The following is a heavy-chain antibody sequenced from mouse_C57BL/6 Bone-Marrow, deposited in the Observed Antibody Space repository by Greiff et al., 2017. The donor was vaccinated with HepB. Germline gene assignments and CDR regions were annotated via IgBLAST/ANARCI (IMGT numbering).Heavy chain of an antibody. CDR3: ARLIITTVVDWYFDV. Sequence: VQLQQPGAELVMPGASVKLSCKASGYTFTSYWMHWVKQRPGQGLEWIGEIDPSDSYTNYNQKFKGKSTLTVDKSSRTAYMQLSSLTSEDSAVYYCARLIITTVVDWYFDVWGTGTTVTVSS. V-gene: IGHV1-69*01. CDR1: GYTFTSYW. CDR2: IDPSDSYT. D-gene: IGHD1-1*01. J-gene: IGHJ1*03.